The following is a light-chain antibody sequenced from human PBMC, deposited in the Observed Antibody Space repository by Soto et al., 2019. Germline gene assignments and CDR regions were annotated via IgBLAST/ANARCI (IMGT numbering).Light chain of an antibody. V-gene: IGLV2-14*01. CDR3: SSYTSSSTLMV. CDR1: SSDVGGYNY. CDR2: DVS. J-gene: IGLJ2*01. Sequence: QSALTQSASVSGSPGQSITISCTGTSSDVGGYNYVSWHQQHPARAPKLMIYDVSDRPSGVSNRCSGSKSGNTASLTISGLQAEDEADYYCSSYTSSSTLMVFGGGTKLTVL.